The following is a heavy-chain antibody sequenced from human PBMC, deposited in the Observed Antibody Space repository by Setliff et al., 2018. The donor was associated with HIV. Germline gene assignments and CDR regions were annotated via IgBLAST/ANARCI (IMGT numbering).Heavy chain of an antibody. CDR3: ARGVSSVSCRSTSCYYYYGTDV. CDR2: TNPNSGGT. J-gene: IGHJ6*02. CDR1: GYTFTGYY. Sequence: ASVKVSCKASGYTFTGYYMHWVRQAPGQGLEWMGRTNPNSGGTNYAQKFQGRVTITADASTSTAYMELSSLRSEDTAVYYCARGVSSVSCRSTSCYYYYGTDVWGQGTTVTVSS. V-gene: IGHV1-2*06. D-gene: IGHD2-2*01.